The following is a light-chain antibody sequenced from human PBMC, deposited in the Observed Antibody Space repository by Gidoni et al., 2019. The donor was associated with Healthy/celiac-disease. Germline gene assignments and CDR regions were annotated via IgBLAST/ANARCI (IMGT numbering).Light chain of an antibody. CDR2: AAS. CDR1: QSISSY. Sequence: DIQLTQSPSSPSASLGDRVPITCRASQSISSYLNWYHQKPGKAPKLLIYAASSLQSGVPSTFSGSGSGTEFTLTISSLQPEDFATYYCQQSYSTPPYTFGQGTKLEIK. V-gene: IGKV1-39*01. J-gene: IGKJ2*01. CDR3: QQSYSTPPYT.